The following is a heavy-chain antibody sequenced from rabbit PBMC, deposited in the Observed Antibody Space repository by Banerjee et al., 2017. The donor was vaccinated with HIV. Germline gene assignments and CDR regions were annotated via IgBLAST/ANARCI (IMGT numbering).Heavy chain of an antibody. CDR2: IYTGNGNT. V-gene: IGHV1S40*01. Sequence: QSLEESGGDLVKPGASLTLTCTASGFSFSSHWMCWVRQAPGKGLEWIGCIYTGNGNTHYASWAKGRFTISKTSSTTVTLQMTSLTAADTATYFCAREEYVGYGYANLWGPGTLVTVS. CDR3: AREEYVGYGYANL. CDR1: GFSFSSHW. J-gene: IGHJ4*01. D-gene: IGHD6-1*01.